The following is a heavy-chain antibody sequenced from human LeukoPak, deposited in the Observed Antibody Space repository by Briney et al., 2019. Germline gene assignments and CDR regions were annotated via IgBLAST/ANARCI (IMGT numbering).Heavy chain of an antibody. V-gene: IGHV4-39*07. CDR1: GGSIRSSTYY. CDR3: ASTLSGVAATHNLDY. Sequence: SETLSLTCTVSGGSIRSSTYYWSWIRQPPGKGLEWIGEINHSGSTNYNPSLKSRVTISVDTSKNQFSLKLSSVTAADTAVYYCASTLSGVAATHNLDYWGQGTLVTVSS. J-gene: IGHJ4*02. D-gene: IGHD2-15*01. CDR2: INHSGST.